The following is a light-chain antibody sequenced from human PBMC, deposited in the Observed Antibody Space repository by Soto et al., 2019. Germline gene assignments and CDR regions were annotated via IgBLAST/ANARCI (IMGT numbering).Light chain of an antibody. J-gene: IGKJ3*01. Sequence: EIVLTLSPGTLSLSQGERATLSCRTSQSVASSHLAWYRQKHGQTPRLLIYDASSRATGIPDRISGSGSGTDFTLTISRLEPEDFAVYYCQQYGSVPFTVGPGTKVDIK. CDR3: QQYGSVPFT. V-gene: IGKV3-20*01. CDR1: QSVASSH. CDR2: DAS.